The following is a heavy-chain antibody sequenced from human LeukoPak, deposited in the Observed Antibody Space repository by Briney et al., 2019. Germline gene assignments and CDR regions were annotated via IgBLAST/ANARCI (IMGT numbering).Heavy chain of an antibody. Sequence: PSETLSLTCTVSGGSISSSSYYWGCLRPGQGQGLGWIGSICNSGSTYYNPSIISRATISVDTSKNQFSQKLSSETAAETAVYYCARPLGCCSGGSGSNWFDPWGQGTLVTVSS. V-gene: IGHV4-39*01. CDR2: ICNSGST. D-gene: IGHD2-15*01. CDR3: ARPLGCCSGGSGSNWFDP. J-gene: IGHJ5*02. CDR1: GGSISSSSYY.